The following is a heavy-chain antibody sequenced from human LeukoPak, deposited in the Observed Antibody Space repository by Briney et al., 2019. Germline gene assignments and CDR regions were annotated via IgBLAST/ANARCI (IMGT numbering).Heavy chain of an antibody. CDR3: ARVAGGGRRFVARKYNYYGMDV. Sequence: GGSLRLSCAASGFSFGTTPMAWVRQAPGKGPEWVSTIIASGSTTNDAESVRGRFTTCRDNSKSTLSLQMDSLRVEDTAVYYCARVAGGGRRFVARKYNYYGMDVWGQGTTVIVSS. CDR1: GFSFGTTP. J-gene: IGHJ6*02. CDR2: IIASGSTT. V-gene: IGHV3-23*01. D-gene: IGHD3-3*01.